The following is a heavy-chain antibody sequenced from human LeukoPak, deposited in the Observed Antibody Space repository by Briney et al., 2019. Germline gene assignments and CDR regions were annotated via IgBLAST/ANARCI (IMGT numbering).Heavy chain of an antibody. CDR3: ARGVKYTTSYPPYYYMDV. J-gene: IGHJ6*03. CDR1: AYAFTGQH. Sequence: ASPKVSCKASAYAFTGQHIHWVRQAPAQRLEWIGWINPTSGDTNYAQRFQGRVTMTRDKSITTAYMDLNTLRSDDTAVYYCARGVKYTTSYPPYYYMDVWGKGTTVTVSS. D-gene: IGHD6-13*01. CDR2: INPTSGDT. V-gene: IGHV1-2*02.